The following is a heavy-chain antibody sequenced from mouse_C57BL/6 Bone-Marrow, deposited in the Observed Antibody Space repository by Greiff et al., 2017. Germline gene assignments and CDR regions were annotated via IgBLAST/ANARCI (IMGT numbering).Heavy chain of an antibody. CDR1: GFNIKDYY. J-gene: IGHJ4*01. D-gene: IGHD4-1*01. CDR3: ALTGTFYYAMDY. CDR2: IDPEDGET. Sequence: EVQLQQSGAELVKPGASVKLSCTASGFNIKDYYMHWVKQRTEQGLEWIGRIDPEDGETKYAPTFQGKATITADTSSNTAYLQLSSLTSEDTAVYYCALTGTFYYAMDYWGQGTSVTVSS. V-gene: IGHV14-2*01.